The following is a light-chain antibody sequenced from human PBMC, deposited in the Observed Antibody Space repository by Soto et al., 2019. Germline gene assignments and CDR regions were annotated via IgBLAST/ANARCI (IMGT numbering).Light chain of an antibody. CDR2: RAS. V-gene: IGKV1-5*03. CDR3: QQYNGYPWT. J-gene: IGKJ1*01. Sequence: IKMTQPPSPLPASLGDKVTIISRPSQSIITSLAWYQLKPGQAPKVLIYRASSLQSAVPSRFTGSGSATEFALTISNLQPDDFATYYCQQYNGYPWTFGQGTQVEIK. CDR1: QSIITS.